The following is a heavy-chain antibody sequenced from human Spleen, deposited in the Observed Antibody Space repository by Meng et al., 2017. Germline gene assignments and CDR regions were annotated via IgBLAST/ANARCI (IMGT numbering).Heavy chain of an antibody. D-gene: IGHD1-26*01. CDR3: AKGVGPTSVYGMDV. V-gene: IGHV3-74*01. CDR1: GFTFSRFW. J-gene: IGHJ6*02. Sequence: GESLKISCAASGFTFSRFWMHWVRQAPGKGLVWVSRLSPDGSDTNYADSVKGRFTISRDNARNTLYLQMSSLRVEDTAVYYCAKGVGPTSVYGMDVWGQGTTVTVSS. CDR2: LSPDGSDT.